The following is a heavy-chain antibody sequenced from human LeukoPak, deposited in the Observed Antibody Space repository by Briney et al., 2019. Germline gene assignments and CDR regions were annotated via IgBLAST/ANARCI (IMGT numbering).Heavy chain of an antibody. D-gene: IGHD3-10*01. CDR2: IRQNGSEK. J-gene: IGHJ6*02. CDR3: ARDFNILLWFGESTYGMDV. V-gene: IGHV3-7*03. Sequence: SGGSLRLSCAASGFTFSSYGMSWVHQAPGKGLEWVANIRQNGSEKYYADSVKGRFTISRDNAKNSLYLQMNGLRAEDTAVYYCARDFNILLWFGESTYGMDVWGQGTTVTVSS. CDR1: GFTFSSYG.